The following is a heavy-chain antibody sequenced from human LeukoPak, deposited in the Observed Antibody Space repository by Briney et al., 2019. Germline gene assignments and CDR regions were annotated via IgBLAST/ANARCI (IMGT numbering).Heavy chain of an antibody. Sequence: PGGSLRLSCAASGFTFSSYGMHWVRQAPGKGLEWVAFIRYDGSNKYYADSVKGRFTISRDNSKNTLYLQMNSLRAEDTAVYYCAKDADYYDSSGKVSYFDYWGQGALVTVSS. CDR2: IRYDGSNK. CDR3: AKDADYYDSSGKVSYFDY. V-gene: IGHV3-30*02. CDR1: GFTFSSYG. J-gene: IGHJ4*02. D-gene: IGHD3-22*01.